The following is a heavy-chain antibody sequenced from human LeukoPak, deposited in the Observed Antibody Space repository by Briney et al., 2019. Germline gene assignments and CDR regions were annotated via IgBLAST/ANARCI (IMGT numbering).Heavy chain of an antibody. CDR3: SRIAINANNGTDV. D-gene: IGHD1/OR15-1a*01. J-gene: IGHJ6*02. Sequence: GGSLRLSCAASGFKFSDHYIDWVRQAPGKGLEWVGRSRNKASSYTTEYAASVEGRFTISRDVSESSLYLQMNSLRTEDTAVYYCSRIAINANNGTDVWGQGTTVTVSS. V-gene: IGHV3-72*01. CDR2: SRNKASSYTT. CDR1: GFKFSDHY.